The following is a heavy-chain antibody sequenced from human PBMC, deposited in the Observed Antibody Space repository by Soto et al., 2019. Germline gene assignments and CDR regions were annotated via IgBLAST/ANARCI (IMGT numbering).Heavy chain of an antibody. Sequence: PGGSLRLSCAASGFTFSSYAMSWVRQAPGKGLEWVSAISGSGGSTYYADSVKGRFTISRDNSKNTLFLQMDSLRAEDMAVYYCAKMGTVVIPAAGSWFDPWGQGTLVTVSS. CDR3: AKMGTVVIPAAGSWFDP. D-gene: IGHD2-2*01. CDR2: ISGSGGST. CDR1: GFTFSSYA. V-gene: IGHV3-23*01. J-gene: IGHJ5*02.